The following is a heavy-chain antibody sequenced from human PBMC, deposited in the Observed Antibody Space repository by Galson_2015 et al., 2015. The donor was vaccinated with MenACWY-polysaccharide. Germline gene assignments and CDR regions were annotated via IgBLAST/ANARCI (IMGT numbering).Heavy chain of an antibody. CDR1: GFTFSNAW. V-gene: IGHV3-15*01. CDR2: IKGKVDGGTT. CDR3: NTGGLGFDY. D-gene: IGHD7-27*01. J-gene: IGHJ4*02. Sequence: SLRLSCAGSGFTFSNAWMNWVRQVSGKGLEWVGRIKGKVDGGTTDYAAPVKGRFTISRDDSKNTVYLQMNSLKTEDTAVYYCNTGGLGFDYWGQGTLVTVSS.